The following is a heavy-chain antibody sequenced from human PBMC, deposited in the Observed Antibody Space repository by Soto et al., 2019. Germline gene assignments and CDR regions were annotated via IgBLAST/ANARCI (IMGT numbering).Heavy chain of an antibody. CDR2: IYSGGYT. CDR1: GFTVSNNY. Sequence: EVQLVESGGGLIQPGGSLRLSCAVSGFTVSNNYMSWVRQAPGKGLEGVSVIYSGGYTAYGDSVKGRFTISRDNSKNTFNLQRKGLGADDRAVYYGATQRGGGGYWGQGTLVTVSS. V-gene: IGHV3-53*01. J-gene: IGHJ4*02. D-gene: IGHD6-25*01. CDR3: ATQRGGGGY.